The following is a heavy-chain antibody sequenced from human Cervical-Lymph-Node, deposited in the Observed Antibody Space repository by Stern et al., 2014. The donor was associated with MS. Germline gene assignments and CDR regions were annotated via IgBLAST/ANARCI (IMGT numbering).Heavy chain of an antibody. D-gene: IGHD6-13*01. J-gene: IGHJ6*02. CDR1: GGTFSSYS. CDR3: ASNEQQLGRYYGMDV. Sequence: VQLVESGAEVKKPGASVKVSCKASGGTFSSYSISWVRQAPGQGLEWMGGIIPIFGTANYAQKSQGRVTITADESTSTAYMELSSLRSEDTAVYYCASNEQQLGRYYGMDVWGQGTTVTVSS. CDR2: IIPIFGTA. V-gene: IGHV1-69*01.